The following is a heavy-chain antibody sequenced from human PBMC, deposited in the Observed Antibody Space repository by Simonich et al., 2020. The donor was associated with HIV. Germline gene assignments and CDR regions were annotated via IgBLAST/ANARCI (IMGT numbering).Heavy chain of an antibody. J-gene: IGHJ5*02. CDR2: INHVGST. V-gene: IGHV4-34*01. CDR3: ARHHELGMGWFDP. Sequence: QVQLQQWGAGLLKPSETLSLTCAVYGGSFSSYYWSWIRQPPGKGLEWIGEINHVGSTSYNPSLQSRLTISVDTSKNQFSLRLSSVTAADTAIYYCARHHELGMGWFDPWGQGTLVTVSS. CDR1: GGSFSSYY. D-gene: IGHD7-27*01.